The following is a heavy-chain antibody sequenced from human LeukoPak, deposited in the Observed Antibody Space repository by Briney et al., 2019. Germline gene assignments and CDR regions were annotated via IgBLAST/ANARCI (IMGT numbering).Heavy chain of an antibody. J-gene: IGHJ4*02. Sequence: GGSLRLSCAASGFTFSSQAMSWVRQAPGKGLEYVSGITIGGDSTFYADSVKGRFTISRDNSKNTLYLQLNGLSAEDTPVYHCVKGGGSGGQGRLDYWGQGSLVTVSP. V-gene: IGHV3-23*01. CDR2: ITIGGDST. CDR3: VKGGGSGGQGRLDY. CDR1: GFTFSSQA. D-gene: IGHD3-10*01.